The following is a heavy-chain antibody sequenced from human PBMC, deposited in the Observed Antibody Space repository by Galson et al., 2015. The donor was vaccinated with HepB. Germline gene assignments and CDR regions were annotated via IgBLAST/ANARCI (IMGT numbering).Heavy chain of an antibody. Sequence: SLRLSCAASGFTFSSYSMNWVRQAPGKGLEWVSSISSSSSYIYYADSVKGRFTISRDNAKNSLYLQMNSLRAEDTAVYYCARDMPIQPLVFDYWGQGTLVTVSS. D-gene: IGHD2-2*01. CDR3: ARDMPIQPLVFDY. CDR1: GFTFSSYS. CDR2: ISSSSSYI. V-gene: IGHV3-21*01. J-gene: IGHJ4*02.